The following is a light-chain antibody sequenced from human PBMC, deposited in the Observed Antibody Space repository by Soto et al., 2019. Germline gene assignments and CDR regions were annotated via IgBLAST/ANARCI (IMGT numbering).Light chain of an antibody. CDR1: SSDVGAYNY. CDR3: SSYTSSSTLVV. J-gene: IGLJ1*01. V-gene: IGLV2-14*01. CDR2: EVN. Sequence: QSVLTQPASVSGSPGQSISISCTGTSSDVGAYNYVSWYQQHPGKAPKLMIYEVNSRPSGVSNRFSGSKSGNTASLTISGLQAEDEADYYCSSYTSSSTLVVFGTGTKVTVL.